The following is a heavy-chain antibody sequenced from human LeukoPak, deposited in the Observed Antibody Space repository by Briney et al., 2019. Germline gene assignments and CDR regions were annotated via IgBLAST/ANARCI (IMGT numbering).Heavy chain of an antibody. CDR1: GFTFSSYA. J-gene: IGHJ4*02. CDR2: ISGNGGSA. Sequence: GGSLRLSCAASGFTFSSYAMSWVRQAPGKGLEWVSAISGNGGSAYYADSVKGRFTVSRDNSKTTLYPQMNSLRAEDTAVYYCAKDRLWYGTAMGESDYWGQGTLVTVSS. D-gene: IGHD5-18*01. CDR3: AKDRLWYGTAMGESDY. V-gene: IGHV3-23*01.